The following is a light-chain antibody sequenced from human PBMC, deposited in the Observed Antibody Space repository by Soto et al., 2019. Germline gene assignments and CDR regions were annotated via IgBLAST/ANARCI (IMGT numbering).Light chain of an antibody. CDR2: RNN. Sequence: QSVLTQPPSASGTPGQRVTISCSGSSSNIGSNYVYWYQQLPGTAPKLLIYRNNQRPSGVPDRFSGSKSGTSASLAISGLGSEDEVIYYGAAWDDSLGGYVLGTGTKLTVL. J-gene: IGLJ1*01. V-gene: IGLV1-47*01. CDR3: AAWDDSLGGYV. CDR1: SSNIGSNY.